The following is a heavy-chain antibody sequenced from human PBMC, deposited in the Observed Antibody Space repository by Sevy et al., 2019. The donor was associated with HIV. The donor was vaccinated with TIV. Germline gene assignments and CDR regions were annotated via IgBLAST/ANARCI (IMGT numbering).Heavy chain of an antibody. V-gene: IGHV3-21*01. Sequence: GGSLRLSCAASGFTFNIYSMNWVRQAPGKGLEWVSSISGSSSYIFYADSVKGRFTISRDNSKNTLYLQMNSLRAEDTAVYYCARGMVRGKDYYGMDVWGQGTTVTVSS. CDR1: GFTFNIYS. D-gene: IGHD3-10*01. CDR3: ARGMVRGKDYYGMDV. CDR2: ISGSSSYI. J-gene: IGHJ6*02.